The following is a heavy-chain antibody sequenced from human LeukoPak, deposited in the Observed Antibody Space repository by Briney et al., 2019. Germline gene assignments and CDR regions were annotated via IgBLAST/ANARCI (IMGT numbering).Heavy chain of an antibody. CDR2: IKGNGFDT. Sequence: PGGSLRLSCAGSGFIFSNYAMSWVRQAPGKGLEWVSGIKGNGFDTYYADSVKGRFTVSRDNSKNTLSLQMHSLRAEDTAVYYCAKDTGPLMITFGGVVISYFDYWGQGALVTVSS. CDR3: AKDTGPLMITFGGVVISYFDY. D-gene: IGHD3-16*01. J-gene: IGHJ4*02. CDR1: GFIFSNYA. V-gene: IGHV3-23*01.